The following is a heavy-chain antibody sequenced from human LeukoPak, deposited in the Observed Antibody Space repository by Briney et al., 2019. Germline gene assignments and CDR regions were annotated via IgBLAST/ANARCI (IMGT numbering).Heavy chain of an antibody. J-gene: IGHJ5*02. Sequence: GGSLRLSCAASGFTFSSYSMNWVRQAPGKGLEWVSSISSSSSYIYYADSVKGRFTISRDNAKNSLYLQMNSLRAEDTAVYYCAREGERAYSSSWYGDKRYNWFDPWGQGTLVTVSS. V-gene: IGHV3-21*01. D-gene: IGHD6-13*01. CDR2: ISSSSSYI. CDR3: AREGERAYSSSWYGDKRYNWFDP. CDR1: GFTFSSYS.